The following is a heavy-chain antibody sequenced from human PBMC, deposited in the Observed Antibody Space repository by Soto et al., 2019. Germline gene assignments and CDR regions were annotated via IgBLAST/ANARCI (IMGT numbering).Heavy chain of an antibody. Sequence: QVQLQESGPGLVKPSETLSLTCTVSGGSISSYYWSWIRQPPGKGLEWIGYIYYSGSTNYNPSLKSRVTISVDTSKNQFSLKLSSVTAADTAVYYCARDRNNWNYAGTFDPWGQGTLVTVSS. CDR1: GGSISSYY. CDR2: IYYSGST. V-gene: IGHV4-59*01. J-gene: IGHJ5*02. CDR3: ARDRNNWNYAGTFDP. D-gene: IGHD1-7*01.